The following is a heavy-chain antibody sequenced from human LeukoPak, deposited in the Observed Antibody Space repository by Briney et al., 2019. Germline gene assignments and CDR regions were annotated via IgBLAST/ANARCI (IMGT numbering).Heavy chain of an antibody. V-gene: IGHV1-2*02. Sequence: ASVKVSCKASGYTFTGYYMHWVRQAPGQGLEWMGWIDPNSGGTNYAQKFQGRVTMTRDTSISTAYMELSRLRSDDTAVYYCARKMVRGVIITAYYFDYWGQGTLVTVSS. J-gene: IGHJ4*02. D-gene: IGHD3-10*01. CDR3: ARKMVRGVIITAYYFDY. CDR1: GYTFTGYY. CDR2: IDPNSGGT.